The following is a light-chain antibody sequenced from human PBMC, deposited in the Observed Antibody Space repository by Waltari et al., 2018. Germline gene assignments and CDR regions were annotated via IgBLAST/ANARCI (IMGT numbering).Light chain of an antibody. CDR2: KSS. CDR3: QQYSDDPMT. Sequence: DIQMTQSPSALSASVGDRVTITCRASQSISSWLAWYQQKPGEVPKLLIQKSSHLQSGVQSRFSGSGSRTEMTLTISSLQSDDFAIYYCQQYSDDPMTFGQGTRLENK. V-gene: IGKV1-5*03. CDR1: QSISSW. J-gene: IGKJ5*01.